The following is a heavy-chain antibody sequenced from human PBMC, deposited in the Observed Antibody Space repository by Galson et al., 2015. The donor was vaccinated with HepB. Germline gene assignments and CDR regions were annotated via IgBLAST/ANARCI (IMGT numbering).Heavy chain of an antibody. J-gene: IGHJ6*03. CDR1: GFIFSNYA. CDR3: AKVGEGSWHFLPYYMDV. Sequence: SLRLSCAASGFIFSNYAMSWVRQAPGKGLEWVSTVSNDGGTTYYTDSVKGRFTISRDNSKNTLSLQMNSLRVEDTAVYYCAKVGEGSWHFLPYYMDVWGKGTTVTVSS. V-gene: IGHV3-23*01. CDR2: VSNDGGTT. D-gene: IGHD6-13*01.